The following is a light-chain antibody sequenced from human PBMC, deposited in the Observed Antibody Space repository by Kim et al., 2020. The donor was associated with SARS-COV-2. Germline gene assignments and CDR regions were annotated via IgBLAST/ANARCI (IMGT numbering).Light chain of an antibody. Sequence: LSPGESATRACSASQCVRSSYLAWYQRKPGQAPRLLIYAASSRATGVPDRFSGSGSGTDFTLTISRLEPEDFAVYYCQQYGASQTFGQGTKVDIK. V-gene: IGKV3-20*01. J-gene: IGKJ1*01. CDR2: AAS. CDR1: QCVRSSY. CDR3: QQYGASQT.